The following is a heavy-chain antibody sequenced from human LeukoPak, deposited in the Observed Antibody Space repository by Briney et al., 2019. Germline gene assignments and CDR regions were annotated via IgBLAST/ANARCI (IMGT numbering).Heavy chain of an antibody. Sequence: PSETLSLTCTVSGGSISSSSYYWGWIRQPPGKGLEWIGTIYYTGSTYYNPSLKSRVTISIDTSKNQFSLRLSSVTAADTAVYYCARSPAYCTNGVCYVDVWGQGTTVTVSS. V-gene: IGHV4-39*01. CDR3: ARSPAYCTNGVCYVDV. CDR1: GGSISSSSYY. D-gene: IGHD2-8*01. J-gene: IGHJ6*02. CDR2: IYYTGST.